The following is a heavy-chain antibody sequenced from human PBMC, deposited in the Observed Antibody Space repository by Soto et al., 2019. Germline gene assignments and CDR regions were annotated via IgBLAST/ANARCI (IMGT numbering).Heavy chain of an antibody. D-gene: IGHD2-2*01. CDR2: MNPNSGNT. J-gene: IGHJ6*02. CDR1: GYTFTSYY. CDR3: ARANIVVVPAAPYYYYGMDV. Sequence: ASVKVSCKASGYTFTSYYINWVRQATGQGLEWMGWMNPNSGNTGYAQKFQGRVTMTRNTSISTAYTELSSLRSEDTAVYYCARANIVVVPAAPYYYYGMDVWGQGTTVNVSS. V-gene: IGHV1-8*01.